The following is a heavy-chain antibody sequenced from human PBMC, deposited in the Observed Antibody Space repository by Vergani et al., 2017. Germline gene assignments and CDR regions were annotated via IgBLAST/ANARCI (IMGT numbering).Heavy chain of an antibody. D-gene: IGHD4-17*01. CDR3: ARGMTTETTDLDGFDI. J-gene: IGHJ3*02. CDR1: SFSVISHY. Sequence: LVESGGGLVQPGGSLRLSCAASSFSVISHYMTWVRQAPGKGLEWVSTINIGGRTSYADSVKGRLTLTRDDSKNTLHLQMNSLRPEDTAVYYCARGMTTETTDLDGFDIWGQGTMVSVSS. CDR2: INIGGRT. V-gene: IGHV3-66*02.